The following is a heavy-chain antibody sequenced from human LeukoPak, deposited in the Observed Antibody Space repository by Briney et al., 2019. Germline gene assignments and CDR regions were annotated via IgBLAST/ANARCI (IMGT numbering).Heavy chain of an antibody. V-gene: IGHV3-30-3*01. CDR3: AKARGFGVVPRAIDY. Sequence: GGSLRLSCAASGFTFSSYAMHWVRQAPGKGLEWVAVISYDGSNKYYADSVKGRFTISRDNSKNTLYLQMNSLRAEDTAVYYCAKARGFGVVPRAIDYWGQGTLVTVSS. D-gene: IGHD3-3*01. CDR2: ISYDGSNK. CDR1: GFTFSSYA. J-gene: IGHJ4*02.